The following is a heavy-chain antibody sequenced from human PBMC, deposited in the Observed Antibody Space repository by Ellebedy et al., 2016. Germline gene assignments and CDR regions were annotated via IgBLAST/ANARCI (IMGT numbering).Heavy chain of an antibody. CDR3: ARGGGYSYDSWWYPDV. CDR1: GFSLSNFV. V-gene: IGHV3-7*02. CDR2: TEQDGGDS. D-gene: IGHD5-18*01. Sequence: GESLKISXEASGFSLSNFVMTWVRQAPGKGLEWVANTEQDGGDSDYVDSVRGRFTISTDSAKNSLYLQMNSLRAEDTAVYYCARGGGYSYDSWWYPDVWGRGTLVTVSS. J-gene: IGHJ2*01.